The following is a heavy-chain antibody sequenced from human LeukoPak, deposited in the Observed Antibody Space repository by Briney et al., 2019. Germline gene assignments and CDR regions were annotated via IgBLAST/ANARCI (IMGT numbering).Heavy chain of an antibody. D-gene: IGHD2-2*02. V-gene: IGHV3-74*01. Sequence: PGGSLRLSCAASGFTFSSYWMHWVRQAPGKGLVWVSRINSDGSSTSYADSVKGRFTISRDNAKNTLYLQMNSLRAEDTAVYYCARARVAGYCSSTSCYSGYYFDYWGQGTLVTVSS. J-gene: IGHJ4*02. CDR2: INSDGSST. CDR3: ARARVAGYCSSTSCYSGYYFDY. CDR1: GFTFSSYW.